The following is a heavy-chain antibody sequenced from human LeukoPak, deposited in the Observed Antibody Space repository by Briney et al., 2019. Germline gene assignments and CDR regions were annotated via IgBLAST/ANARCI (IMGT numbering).Heavy chain of an antibody. CDR2: IYYSGST. Sequence: SETLSLICTVSSGSISGHYWSWIRQPPGKGLEWIGYIYYSGSTNYNPSLKSRVTISVDTSKNQFSLKLSSVTAADTAVYYCARGDTGYSSSWYVPAGDLDIWGQGTMVTVSS. CDR1: SGSISGHY. V-gene: IGHV4-59*11. D-gene: IGHD6-13*01. CDR3: ARGDTGYSSSWYVPAGDLDI. J-gene: IGHJ3*02.